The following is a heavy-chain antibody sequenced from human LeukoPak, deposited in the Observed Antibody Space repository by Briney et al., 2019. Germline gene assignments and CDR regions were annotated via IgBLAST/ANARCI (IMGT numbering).Heavy chain of an antibody. Sequence: GRSLRLPCAASGFTFDHYAMHWVRQAPGKGLELVSLSSGDGVNTNYADSVKGRFTISRDKSKNYLFLQMNSLSIEDTALYYCVKDVGTGQYDFWSGYYFHWGQGTLVTVSS. CDR3: VKDVGTGQYDFWSGYYFH. CDR1: GFTFDHYA. CDR2: SSGDGVNT. D-gene: IGHD3-3*01. V-gene: IGHV3-43*02. J-gene: IGHJ4*02.